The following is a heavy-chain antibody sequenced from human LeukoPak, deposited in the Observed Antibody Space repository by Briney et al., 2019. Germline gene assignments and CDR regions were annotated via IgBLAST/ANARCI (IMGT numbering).Heavy chain of an antibody. CDR3: ARVVNRWSPTKFDY. D-gene: IGHD3-16*02. J-gene: IGHJ4*02. CDR2: IYHSGST. Sequence: SETLSLTCTVSGGSISSGGYYWSWIRQPPGKGLEWIGYIYHSGSTYYNPSLKSRVTISVDTSKNQFSLKLSSVTAADTAVYYCARVVNRWSPTKFDYWGQGTLVTVSS. V-gene: IGHV4-61*08. CDR1: GGSISSGGYY.